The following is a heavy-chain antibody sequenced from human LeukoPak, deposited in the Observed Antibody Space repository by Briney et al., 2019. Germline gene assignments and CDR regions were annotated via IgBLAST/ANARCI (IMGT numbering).Heavy chain of an antibody. CDR2: IYTSGST. CDR3: AGDAGSLYDFSFDI. D-gene: IGHD3-3*01. J-gene: IGHJ3*02. CDR1: GGSISSGSYY. V-gene: IGHV4-61*02. Sequence: SQTLSLTCTVSGGSISSGSYYWSWIRQPAGKGLEWIGRIYTSGSTNYSPSLKSRVTISVDTSKNQFSLKLSSVTAADTAVYYCAGDAGSLYDFSFDIWGQGTMVTVSS.